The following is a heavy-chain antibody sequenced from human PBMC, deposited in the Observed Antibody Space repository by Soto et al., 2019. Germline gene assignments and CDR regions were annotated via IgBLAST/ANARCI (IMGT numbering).Heavy chain of an antibody. V-gene: IGHV3-53*02. CDR2: IYSGGST. J-gene: IGHJ4*02. D-gene: IGHD6-19*01. Sequence: EVQLVETGGGLIQPGGSLRLSCAASGFTVSSNYMSWVRQAPGKGLEWVSVIYSGGSTYYADSVKGRFTISRDNSKNTLYLQMNSRRAEDTAVYYSARDRGGAVAGQNYCFDYWGQGTLVTVSS. CDR1: GFTVSSNY. CDR3: ARDRGGAVAGQNYCFDY.